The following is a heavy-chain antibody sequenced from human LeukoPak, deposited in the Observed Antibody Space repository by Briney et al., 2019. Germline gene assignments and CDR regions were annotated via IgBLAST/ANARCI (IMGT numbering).Heavy chain of an antibody. D-gene: IGHD6-6*01. CDR1: GGSISSYY. V-gene: IGHV4-59*01. CDR3: ARDFPGSSSSRRFDY. Sequence: SETLSLTCTVSGGSISSYYWSWIRQPPGKGLEWIGYIYYSGSTNYNPSLKSRVTISVDTSKNQFSLKLSSVTAADTAVYYCARDFPGSSSSRRFDYWGQGTLVTVSS. CDR2: IYYSGST. J-gene: IGHJ4*02.